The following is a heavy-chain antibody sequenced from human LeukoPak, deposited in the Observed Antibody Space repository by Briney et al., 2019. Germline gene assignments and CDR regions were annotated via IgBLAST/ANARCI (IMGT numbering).Heavy chain of an antibody. CDR2: IYTSGST. J-gene: IGHJ6*03. CDR1: GGSISTYY. D-gene: IGHD3-10*01. CDR3: AITASGVRGGGYYYMDV. V-gene: IGHV4-4*07. Sequence: SETLSLTCTVSGGSISTYYWSWIRQPAGKGLEWIGRIYTSGSTNYNPSLKSRVTMSVDTSKNQFSLKLSSVTAADTAVYYCAITASGVRGGGYYYMDVWGKGTTVTISS.